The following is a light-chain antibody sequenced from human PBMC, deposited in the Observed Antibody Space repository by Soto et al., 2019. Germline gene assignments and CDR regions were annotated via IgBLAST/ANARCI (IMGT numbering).Light chain of an antibody. CDR3: QQRSNWRWT. V-gene: IGKV3-11*01. Sequence: EIVLTQSPATLSLSPGERATLSCRASQSVSSYLAWYQQKAGQAPRLLIYDASNRATGIPARFSGSGSGTEFTLTISSLEPEDFAVYYCQQRSNWRWTFGQGTKVEIK. CDR2: DAS. J-gene: IGKJ1*01. CDR1: QSVSSY.